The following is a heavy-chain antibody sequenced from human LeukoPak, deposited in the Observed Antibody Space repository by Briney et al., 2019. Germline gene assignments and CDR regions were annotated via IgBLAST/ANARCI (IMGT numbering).Heavy chain of an antibody. D-gene: IGHD3-10*01. CDR3: ARGPLQDYYGSGSYYPPIAY. Sequence: PSETLSLTCAVYGVSFSGYYWSWLRQPPGKGLEWIGEINHSGSTNYNPSLKSRVTISVDTSKNQFSLKLSSVTAADTAVYYCARGPLQDYYGSGSYYPPIAYWGQGTLVTVSS. J-gene: IGHJ4*02. V-gene: IGHV4-34*01. CDR2: INHSGST. CDR1: GVSFSGYY.